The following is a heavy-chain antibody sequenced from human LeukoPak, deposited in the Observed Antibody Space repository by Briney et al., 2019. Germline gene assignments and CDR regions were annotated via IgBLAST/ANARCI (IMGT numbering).Heavy chain of an antibody. CDR1: GFTFDDYA. CDR2: ISWNSGSI. D-gene: IGHD3-3*01. CDR3: AQGGFGVVIGYAFDI. Sequence: PGRSLRLSCAASGFTFDDYAMHWVRQAPGKGLEWVSGISWNSGSIGYADSVKGRFTISRDNAKNSLYLQMNSLRAEDMALYYSAQGGFGVVIGYAFDICGQGTMVTVSS. V-gene: IGHV3-9*03. J-gene: IGHJ3*02.